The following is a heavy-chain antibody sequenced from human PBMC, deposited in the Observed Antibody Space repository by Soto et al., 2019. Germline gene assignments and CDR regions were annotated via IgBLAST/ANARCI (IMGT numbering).Heavy chain of an antibody. V-gene: IGHV4-59*01. D-gene: IGHD5-12*01. J-gene: IGHJ4*02. CDR1: GGSISGYY. CDR2: VYYSGST. Sequence: SETLSLTCTLSGGSISGYYWSWIRQPPGKGLEWIGYVYYSGSTKYNPSLGSRVTISVDMSNNQFSLMLTSVTAADTAVYYCAKYRRTDAEGYRLDFWGQGTLVTVSS. CDR3: AKYRRTDAEGYRLDF.